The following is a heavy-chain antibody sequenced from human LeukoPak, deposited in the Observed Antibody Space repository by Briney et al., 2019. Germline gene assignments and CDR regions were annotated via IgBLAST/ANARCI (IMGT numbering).Heavy chain of an antibody. Sequence: SETLSLTCTVSGVSISSGSYYWSWIRQPAGKGLEWIGRIYTSGSTNYNPPLKSRVTISVDTSKNQFSLKLSSVTAADTAVYYCAGNYYGSGSYYSEDRYWGQGTLVTVSS. J-gene: IGHJ4*02. CDR3: AGNYYGSGSYYSEDRY. D-gene: IGHD3-10*01. CDR2: IYTSGST. V-gene: IGHV4-61*02. CDR1: GVSISSGSYY.